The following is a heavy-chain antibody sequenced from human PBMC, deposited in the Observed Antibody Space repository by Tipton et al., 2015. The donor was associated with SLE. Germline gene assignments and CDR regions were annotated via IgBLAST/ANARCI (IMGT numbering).Heavy chain of an antibody. CDR2: IKQDGSEK. V-gene: IGHV3-7*01. D-gene: IGHD4-17*01. J-gene: IGHJ4*02. CDR3: ARTTYGDPFDY. CDR1: SSSSYY. Sequence: SSSSYYWGWIRQPPGKGLGWVANIKQDGSEKYYVDSVKGRFTISRDNAKNSLYLQMNSLRAEDTAVYYCARTTYGDPFDYWGQGTLVTVSS.